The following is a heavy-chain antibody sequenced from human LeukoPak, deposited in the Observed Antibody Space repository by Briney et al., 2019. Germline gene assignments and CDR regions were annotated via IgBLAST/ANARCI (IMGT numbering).Heavy chain of an antibody. Sequence: ASVKVSCKACGDTFTGYEMHWVRQAPGQGLEWMGWISPSNGATNYAQNFQGRVTMTSDTSISTGYMELSRLRSDDTAVYYCASWVWSGSFYYFDCWGQGTLVTVSS. CDR2: ISPSNGAT. D-gene: IGHD1-26*01. V-gene: IGHV1-2*02. J-gene: IGHJ4*02. CDR1: GDTFTGYE. CDR3: ASWVWSGSFYYFDC.